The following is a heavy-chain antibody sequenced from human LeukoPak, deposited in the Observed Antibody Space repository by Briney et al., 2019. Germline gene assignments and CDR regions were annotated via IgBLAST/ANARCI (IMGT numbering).Heavy chain of an antibody. CDR2: ILGSGGGT. CDR1: GFTFSTYV. D-gene: IGHD3-10*01. Sequence: GGSLRLSCAASGFTFSTYVMTWVRQAPGRGLEWVSAILGSGGGTYYTDSVKGRFTISRDNSKNTLYLQMNSLRAEDTAVYYCATTPGAYYYYHMDVWGQGTTVTVSS. V-gene: IGHV3-23*01. J-gene: IGHJ6*02. CDR3: ATTPGAYYYYHMDV.